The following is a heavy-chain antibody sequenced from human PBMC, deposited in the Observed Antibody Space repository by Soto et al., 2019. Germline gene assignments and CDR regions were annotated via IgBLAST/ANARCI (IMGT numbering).Heavy chain of an antibody. CDR1: GFTFDDYA. CDR3: AKDIRLVPSGGSIDY. V-gene: IGHV3-9*01. CDR2: ISWNRGSI. D-gene: IGHD6-19*01. Sequence: EVQLLESGGGLVQPGGSLRLSCVASGFTFDDYAMHWVRQAPGKGLEWVSGISWNRGSIGYADSVKGRFTISRDNAKNSLYLQMNSLRAEDTALYYCAKDIRLVPSGGSIDYWGQGTLVTVSS. J-gene: IGHJ4*02.